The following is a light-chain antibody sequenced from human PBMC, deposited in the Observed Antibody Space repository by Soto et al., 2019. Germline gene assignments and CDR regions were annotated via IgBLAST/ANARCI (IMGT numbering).Light chain of an antibody. CDR3: QQYKTYPLT. J-gene: IGKJ4*02. CDR1: QDIGNS. CDR2: SVS. V-gene: IGKV1-16*01. Sequence: DIPMAQSPSSLSASVGDTVTLTCRASQDIGNSLAWLQQKPGRAPKSLISSVSSLQSSVPSRFSGSRYGADFTLTISNLQPEEFATYYCQQYKTYPLTFGGGTKVEIK.